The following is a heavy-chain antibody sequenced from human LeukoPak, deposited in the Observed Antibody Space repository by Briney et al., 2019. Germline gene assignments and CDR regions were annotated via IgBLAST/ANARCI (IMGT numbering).Heavy chain of an antibody. Sequence: PGGSLRLSCEVSGFTFTDYWMNWVRQAAGKGPEWVARIRQDGSEKTYVDSVKGRFTISRDNAKNSLYLQMNSLRAEDTAVYYCARDINSCRFFDYRGRGTLVNASS. D-gene: IGHD2-2*01. CDR1: GFTFTDYW. J-gene: IGHJ4*02. CDR2: IRQDGSEK. CDR3: ARDINSCRFFDY. V-gene: IGHV3-7*01.